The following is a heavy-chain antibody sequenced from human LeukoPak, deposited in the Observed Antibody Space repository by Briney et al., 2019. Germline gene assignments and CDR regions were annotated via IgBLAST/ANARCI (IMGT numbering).Heavy chain of an antibody. D-gene: IGHD6-13*01. CDR1: GFTFSSNG. Sequence: GGSLRLSCVASGFTFSSNGMHWVRQAPGRGLEWVAFIRYDGSNQFYADSVKGRFTISRDNSKNTYLQMNSLRAEDTAVYYCARGEKYSSSPTPPDYWGQGTLVTVSS. CDR2: IRYDGSNQ. J-gene: IGHJ4*02. V-gene: IGHV3-30*02. CDR3: ARGEKYSSSPTPPDY.